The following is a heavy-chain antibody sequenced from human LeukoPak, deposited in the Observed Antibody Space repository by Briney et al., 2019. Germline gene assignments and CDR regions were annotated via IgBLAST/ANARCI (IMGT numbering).Heavy chain of an antibody. D-gene: IGHD1-26*01. J-gene: IGHJ4*02. V-gene: IGHV3-23*01. CDR2: TSTSGGSA. CDR3: ARYSGSYYYPPAWDL. Sequence: PGGSLRLSCAASGFNFNNYWMSWLRQAPGKGLEWVSATSTSGGSAYYADSVKGRFTISRDNSKNTLYLQMDSLRADDTAVYYCARYSGSYYYPPAWDLWGQGTLVTVSS. CDR1: GFNFNNYW.